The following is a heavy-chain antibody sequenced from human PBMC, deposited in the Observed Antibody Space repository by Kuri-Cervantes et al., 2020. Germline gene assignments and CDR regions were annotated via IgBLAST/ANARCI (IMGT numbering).Heavy chain of an antibody. Sequence: GESLKISCAASGFTFSSYGMHWVRQAPGKGLEWVAVISYDGSNKYYVDSVKGRFTISRDNSKNTLYLQMNSLRAEDTAVYYCARTPYRYSGYDEYFDYWGQGTLVTVSS. CDR2: ISYDGSNK. D-gene: IGHD5-12*01. J-gene: IGHJ4*02. CDR1: GFTFSSYG. CDR3: ARTPYRYSGYDEYFDY. V-gene: IGHV3-30*03.